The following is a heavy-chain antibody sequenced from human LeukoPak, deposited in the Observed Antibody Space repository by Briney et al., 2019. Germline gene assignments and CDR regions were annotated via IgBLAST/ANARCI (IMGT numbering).Heavy chain of an antibody. CDR1: GDSVTNDFF. CDR3: ARWASISRQPGGFFDH. V-gene: IGHV4-38-2*02. Sequence: SETLSLTCTVSGDSVTNDFFWGLVRQPPGKELEWIGSFCLGSDTYYRPSLKSRVTISVDKSKNQLSLNLNSVTAADTAVYYCARWASISRQPGGFFDHWGQGTLVTVSS. CDR2: FCLGSDT. J-gene: IGHJ4*01. D-gene: IGHD3-16*01.